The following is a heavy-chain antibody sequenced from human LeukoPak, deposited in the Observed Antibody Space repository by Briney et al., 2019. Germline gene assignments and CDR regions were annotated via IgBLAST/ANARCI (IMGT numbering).Heavy chain of an antibody. D-gene: IGHD5-24*01. J-gene: IGHJ6*03. V-gene: IGHV3-30*02. CDR3: AKGGSDGYNSEYYMDV. CDR2: LRFDESRK. Sequence: AGGSLRLSCAASGFTFSSNGMHWVRQAPGKGLEGVAFLRFDESRKYYADSVKGRFTVSRDTSKNSLYLQMNSPRPEDTAVYYCAKGGSDGYNSEYYMDVWGTGTTVTVSS. CDR1: GFTFSSNG.